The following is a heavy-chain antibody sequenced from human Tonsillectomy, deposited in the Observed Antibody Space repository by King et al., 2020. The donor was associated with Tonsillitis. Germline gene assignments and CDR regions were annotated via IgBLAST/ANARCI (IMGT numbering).Heavy chain of an antibody. CDR1: GFTFSCYA. D-gene: IGHD1-26*01. CDR3: AKVNSGYFDY. CDR2: FGGSGDGT. J-gene: IGHJ4*02. Sequence: VQLVESGGGLSQPGGSVRLSCIVSGFTFSCYAMSWVRQAPGKGLEWVSTFGGSGDGTYYADSVKGRVTISRDNSKNTLYLQMNSLRAEDTAVYYCAKVNSGYFDYWGQGALVTVSS. V-gene: IGHV3-23*04.